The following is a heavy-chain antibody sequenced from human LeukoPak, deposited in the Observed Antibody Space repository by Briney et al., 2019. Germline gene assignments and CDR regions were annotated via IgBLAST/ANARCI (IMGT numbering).Heavy chain of an antibody. CDR3: ARGRLRFLEWSHDAFDI. CDR1: GFTFSSYS. Sequence: GGSLRLSCAASGFTFSSYSMNWVRQAPGKGLEWVSSISSSSSYIYYADSVKGRFTISRDNAKNSLYLQMNSLRAEDTAVYYCARGRLRFLEWSHDAFDIWGQGTMVAVSS. D-gene: IGHD3-3*01. J-gene: IGHJ3*02. CDR2: ISSSSSYI. V-gene: IGHV3-21*01.